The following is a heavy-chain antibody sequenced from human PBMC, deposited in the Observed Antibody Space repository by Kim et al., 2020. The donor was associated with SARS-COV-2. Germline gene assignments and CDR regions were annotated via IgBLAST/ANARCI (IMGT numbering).Heavy chain of an antibody. CDR3: ASNRAFWSESAYLYFDL. V-gene: IGHV3-11*03. J-gene: IGHJ2*01. CDR2: ISCSSDT. CDR1: GFTFSDYY. D-gene: IGHD2-8*02. Sequence: GGSLRLSCAASGFTFSDYYISWIRQAPGKWLEWVSYISCSSDTNYADSVKSRITISRDNAKNSLYLQMNSLRADDTTVYYCASNRAFWSESAYLYFDLWG.